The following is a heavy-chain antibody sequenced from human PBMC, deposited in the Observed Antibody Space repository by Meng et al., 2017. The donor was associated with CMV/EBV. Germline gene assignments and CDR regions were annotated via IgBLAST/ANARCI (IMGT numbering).Heavy chain of an antibody. J-gene: IGHJ3*01. V-gene: IGHV1-69*10. CDR1: GGTFSSYA. D-gene: IGHD2-2*01. Sequence: SVKVSCKASGGTFSSYAISWVRQAPGQGLEWMGGIIPILGIANYAQKFQGRVTITADKSTSTAYMELSSLRSEDTAVYYCARSGGYCSSTSCPAPHRWGQGTMVTVSS. CDR3: ARSGGYCSSTSCPAPHR. CDR2: IIPILGIA.